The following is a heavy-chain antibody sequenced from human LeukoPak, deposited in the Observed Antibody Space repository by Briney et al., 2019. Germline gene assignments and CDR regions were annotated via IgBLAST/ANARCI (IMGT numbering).Heavy chain of an antibody. J-gene: IGHJ4*02. D-gene: IGHD2-8*01. CDR3: ARVSVPYCINGVCYRGYFDY. V-gene: IGHV4-34*01. CDR1: GGSFSGYY. Sequence: SETLSLTCAVYGGSFSGYYWSWIRQPPGKGLEWIGEINHSGSTNYNPSLKSRVTISVDTSKNQFSLKLSSVPAADTAVYYCARVSVPYCINGVCYRGYFDYWGQGTLVTVSS. CDR2: INHSGST.